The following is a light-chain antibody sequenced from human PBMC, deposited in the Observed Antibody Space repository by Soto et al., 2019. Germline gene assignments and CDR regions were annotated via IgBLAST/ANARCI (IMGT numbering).Light chain of an antibody. CDR2: GAS. Sequence: EIVLTQSPGTLSLSPGERATLSCRASQSISSSYLAWYQQKPGQAPRLLIFGASSRAPGIPDRFSGSGSGTDFTLTISRLEPEDFATYYCQQYETFGQGTKVEF. V-gene: IGKV3-20*01. J-gene: IGKJ1*01. CDR1: QSISSSY. CDR3: QQYET.